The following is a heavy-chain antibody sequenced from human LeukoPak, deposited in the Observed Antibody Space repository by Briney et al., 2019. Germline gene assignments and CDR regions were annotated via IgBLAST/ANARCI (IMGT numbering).Heavy chain of an antibody. D-gene: IGHD4-17*01. CDR3: AKDRPMTTVTTGDY. CDR2: ISYDGSNK. V-gene: IGHV3-30*18. CDR1: GFTFSSYG. Sequence: PGRSLRLSCAASGFTFSSYGMHWVRPAPGKGLEWVAVISYDGSNKYYADSVKGRFTISRDNSKNTLYLQMNSLRAEDTAVYYCAKDRPMTTVTTGDYWGQGTLVTVSS. J-gene: IGHJ4*02.